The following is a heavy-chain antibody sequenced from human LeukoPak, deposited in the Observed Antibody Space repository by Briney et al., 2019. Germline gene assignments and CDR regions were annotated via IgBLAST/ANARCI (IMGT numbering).Heavy chain of an antibody. D-gene: IGHD4-17*01. CDR2: ISYDGSNK. CDR1: GFTFSSYA. J-gene: IGHJ6*03. CDR3: ARDPRTTVSGYYYYYMDV. Sequence: GGSLRLSCAASGFTFSSYAMHWVRQAPGKGLEWVAVISYDGSNKYYADSVKGRFTISRDNSKNTLYLQMNSLRVEDTAVYYCARDPRTTVSGYYYYYMDVWGKGTTVTVSS. V-gene: IGHV3-30-3*01.